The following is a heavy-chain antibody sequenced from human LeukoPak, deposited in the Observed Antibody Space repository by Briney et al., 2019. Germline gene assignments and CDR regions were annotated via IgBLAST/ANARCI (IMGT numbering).Heavy chain of an antibody. CDR3: ASDTAMAHDAFDI. D-gene: IGHD5-18*01. Sequence: SETLSLTCTVSGGSISSYYWSWIRQPPGKGLEWIGYIYYSGSTNYNPSLKSRVTISVDTSKNQFSLKLSSVTAADTAVYYCASDTAMAHDAFDIWGQGTMVTVSS. J-gene: IGHJ3*02. CDR2: IYYSGST. V-gene: IGHV4-59*01. CDR1: GGSISSYY.